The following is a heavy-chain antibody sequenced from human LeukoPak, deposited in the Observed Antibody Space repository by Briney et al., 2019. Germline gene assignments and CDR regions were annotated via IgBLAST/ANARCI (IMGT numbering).Heavy chain of an antibody. CDR2: MCYTGNT. CDR1: GDSISSSGYC. J-gene: IGHJ5*02. CDR3: ARHKSGIDWFDP. Sequence: PSETVSLTCTLCGDSISSSGYCGGWIRQPRGKGVECVGVMCYTGNTYYKPSVNSRVTISVATPKNQLPLRLTSVTAADTAVYYCARHKSGIDWFDPWGQGTLVTVSS. D-gene: IGHD1-20*01. V-gene: IGHV4-39*01.